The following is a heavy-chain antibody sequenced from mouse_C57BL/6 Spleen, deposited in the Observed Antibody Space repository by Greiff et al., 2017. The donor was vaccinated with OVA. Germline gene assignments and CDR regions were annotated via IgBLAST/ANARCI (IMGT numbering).Heavy chain of an antibody. V-gene: IGHV14-1*01. D-gene: IGHD2-4*01. Sequence: EVQLQQSGAELVRPGASVKLSCTASGFTFKDYYMHWVKQSPEQGLEWIGGISPEDGDSDSAPTFKGKATMTVDTSSSTAYLQLSSLTSEDTAVYYCSIEYDYHCDYWGQGTMVTVSA. CDR3: SIEYDYHCDY. CDR1: GFTFKDYY. CDR2: ISPEDGDS. J-gene: IGHJ3*01.